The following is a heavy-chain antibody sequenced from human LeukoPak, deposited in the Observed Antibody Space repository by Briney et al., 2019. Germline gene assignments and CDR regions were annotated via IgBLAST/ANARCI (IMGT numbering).Heavy chain of an antibody. V-gene: IGHV1-3*01. Sequence: VASVKVSCKASGYTFTSYSMHWERQAPGQRLEWMGWINADNHNTKYSQKFQGRVTITGDTSASTAYLELSSLRSDDTAVYYCARANGGIFGVASYYYYMDVWGKGTTVTVSS. CDR2: INADNHNT. D-gene: IGHD3-3*01. CDR3: ARANGGIFGVASYYYYMDV. CDR1: GYTFTSYS. J-gene: IGHJ6*03.